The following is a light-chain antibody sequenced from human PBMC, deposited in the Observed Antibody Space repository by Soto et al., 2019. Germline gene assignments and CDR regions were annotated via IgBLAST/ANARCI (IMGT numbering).Light chain of an antibody. CDR2: DAS. CDR3: QQYDNLPSFT. V-gene: IGKV1-33*01. CDR1: QDISNY. J-gene: IGKJ3*01. Sequence: DIQMTQSPSSLSASVGDRVTITCQASQDISNYLNWYQQKPGKAPKLLIYDASNLETGVPSRFSGSGSGTDFTFTIRSLQPEDIATYYCQQYDNLPSFTFGTGTKVDIK.